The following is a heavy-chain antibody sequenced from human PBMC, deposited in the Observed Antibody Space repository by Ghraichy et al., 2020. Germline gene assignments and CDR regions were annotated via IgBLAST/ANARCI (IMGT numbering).Heavy chain of an antibody. Sequence: SQTLSLTCTVSGGSISSYYWSWIRQPPGKGLEWIGYIYTSGSTNYNPSLKSRVTISVDTSKNQFSLKLSSVTAADTAVYYCARHVHLRMYSSSWFDYWGQGTLVTVSS. D-gene: IGHD6-13*01. V-gene: IGHV4-4*09. J-gene: IGHJ4*02. CDR2: IYTSGST. CDR3: ARHVHLRMYSSSWFDY. CDR1: GGSISSYY.